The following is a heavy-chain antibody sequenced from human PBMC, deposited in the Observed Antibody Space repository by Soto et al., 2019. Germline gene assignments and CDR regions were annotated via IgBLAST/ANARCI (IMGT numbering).Heavy chain of an antibody. Sequence: GGSLRLSCAASGITFSSYWMNWVRQAPGKGLEWVANIKQDGSEKNYVDSVKGRFTISRDNAKNSLYLQMNSLTAEDTAVYYCARAGYSSGWRFDYWGQGTLVTVSS. J-gene: IGHJ4*02. CDR2: IKQDGSEK. CDR1: GITFSSYW. D-gene: IGHD6-19*01. V-gene: IGHV3-7*01. CDR3: ARAGYSSGWRFDY.